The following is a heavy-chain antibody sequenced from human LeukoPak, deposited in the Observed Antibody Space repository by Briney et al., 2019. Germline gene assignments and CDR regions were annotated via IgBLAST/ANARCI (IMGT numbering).Heavy chain of an antibody. V-gene: IGHV4-59*01. D-gene: IGHD6-13*01. CDR3: ARDQPSSSWYVNYYYGMDV. CDR1: GGSISSYY. CDR2: IYYSGST. J-gene: IGHJ6*02. Sequence: SETLSLTCTVSGGSISSYYWSWIRQPPGKGLEWIGYIYYSGSTNYNPSLKSRVTISVDTPKNQFSLKLSSVTAADTAVYYCARDQPSSSWYVNYYYGMDVWGQGTTVTVSS.